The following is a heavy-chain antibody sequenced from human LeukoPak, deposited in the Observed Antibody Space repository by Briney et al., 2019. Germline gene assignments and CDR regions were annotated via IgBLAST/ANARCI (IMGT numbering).Heavy chain of an antibody. J-gene: IGHJ4*02. V-gene: IGHV4-4*07. D-gene: IGHD3-3*01. CDR3: ARVPGVRFLEWLSYFDY. Sequence: SETLSLTCTVSGGSRNNYYWSWIRQPAGKGLEWIGRRYTSGSTNYNPSLKSRVTISVDTSKNQFSLKLSSVTAADTAVYYCARVPGVRFLEWLSYFDYWGQGTLVTVSS. CDR2: RYTSGST. CDR1: GGSRNNYY.